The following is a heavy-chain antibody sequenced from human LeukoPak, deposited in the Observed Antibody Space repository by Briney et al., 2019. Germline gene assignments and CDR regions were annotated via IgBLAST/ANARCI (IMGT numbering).Heavy chain of an antibody. CDR3: ARDGSGWLLDY. CDR2: INPSGGST. J-gene: IGHJ4*02. V-gene: IGHV1-46*01. D-gene: IGHD6-25*01. CDR1: GYTVTSNY. Sequence: GASVKVSCKTSGYTVTSNYIHWVRQAPGQGLEWMGVINPSGGSTNYAQKFQGRVTMTRDTSTSTVYMELSSLRSEDTALYYCARDGSGWLLDYWGQGTLVTVSS.